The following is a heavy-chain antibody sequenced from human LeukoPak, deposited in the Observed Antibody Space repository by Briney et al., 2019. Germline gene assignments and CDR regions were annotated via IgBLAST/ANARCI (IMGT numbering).Heavy chain of an antibody. Sequence: GGSLRLSCAASGFTFSSYGMHWVRQAPGKGLEWGGCIRSKAYGGTTEYAASVKGRFTISRDDSKSIAYLQMNSLKPEDTAVYYCTRAPWVARDFDYWGQGTLVTVSS. CDR3: TRAPWVARDFDY. CDR1: GFTFSSYG. D-gene: IGHD2-15*01. J-gene: IGHJ4*02. V-gene: IGHV3-49*04. CDR2: IRSKAYGGTT.